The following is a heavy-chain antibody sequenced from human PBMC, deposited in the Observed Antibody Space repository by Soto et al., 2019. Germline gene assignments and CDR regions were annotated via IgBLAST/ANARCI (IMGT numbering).Heavy chain of an antibody. V-gene: IGHV3-33*01. D-gene: IGHD4-4*01. Sequence: PGGSLRLSCAASGFTLSSYGMHWVRQAPGKGLEWVAVIWYDGSNKYYAASVKGRFTISRENSKNTLYLQMNILRAEDTAVYYCARDYSNRDDNWFDPWGQGTLVPVSS. CDR3: ARDYSNRDDNWFDP. J-gene: IGHJ5*02. CDR1: GFTLSSYG. CDR2: IWYDGSNK.